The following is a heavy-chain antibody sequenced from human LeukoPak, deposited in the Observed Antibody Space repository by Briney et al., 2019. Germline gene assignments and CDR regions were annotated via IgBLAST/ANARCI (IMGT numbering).Heavy chain of an antibody. V-gene: IGHV3-7*01. CDR2: IAEDGGLK. J-gene: IGHJ4*02. Sequence: GGSLRLSCAASRFAFSRSWMTWVRQAPGKGLEWVANIAEDGGLKYYGDSMKGRFTVSRDTAKRTLYLHMNSLRAEDTGVYFCAKSDPPLPYWGQGTLVTVSS. CDR1: RFAFSRSW. CDR3: AKSDPPLPY.